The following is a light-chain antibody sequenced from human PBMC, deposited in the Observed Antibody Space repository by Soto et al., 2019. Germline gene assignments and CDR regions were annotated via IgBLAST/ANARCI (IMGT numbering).Light chain of an antibody. V-gene: IGKV1-5*01. CDR1: QSISSW. CDR3: QQYNSYWWT. J-gene: IGKJ1*01. CDR2: DAS. Sequence: DIQMTQSPSTLSASVGDRVTITCRASQSISSWLAWYQQKPGKATKLLIYDASSLESGVPSRFSGSGSGTEFTLTISSLQSDYFATYYCQQYNSYWWTFGQGTKVEIK.